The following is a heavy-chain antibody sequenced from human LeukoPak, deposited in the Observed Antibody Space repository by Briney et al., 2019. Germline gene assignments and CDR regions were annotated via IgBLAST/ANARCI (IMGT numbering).Heavy chain of an antibody. V-gene: IGHV2-5*01. CDR1: GFSLSTSGVG. D-gene: IGHD3-22*01. J-gene: IGHJ4*02. CDR2: IYWNDDK. Sequence: SGPTLVKPTQTLTLTCTFSGFSLSTSGVGVGWIRQPPGKALEWLALIYWNDDKRYSPSLKSRLTITKGTSKNQVVLTMTNMDPVDTATYYCAHLPDSSGLCYFDYWGQGTLVTVSS. CDR3: AHLPDSSGLCYFDY.